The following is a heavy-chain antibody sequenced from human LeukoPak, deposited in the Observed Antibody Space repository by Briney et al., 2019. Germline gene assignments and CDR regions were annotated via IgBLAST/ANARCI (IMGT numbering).Heavy chain of an antibody. CDR2: IYPGDSDT. V-gene: IGHV5-51*01. CDR1: GYSFTSYW. D-gene: IGHD6-19*01. Sequence: GESLKISCKGSGYSFTSYWIAWVRQMPGKGLEWMGIIYPGDSDTRYSPSFQGQVTISADKSITTAYLQWSSLMASDTAMYYCATPKSVAGSFDYWGQGTLVTVSS. CDR3: ATPKSVAGSFDY. J-gene: IGHJ4*02.